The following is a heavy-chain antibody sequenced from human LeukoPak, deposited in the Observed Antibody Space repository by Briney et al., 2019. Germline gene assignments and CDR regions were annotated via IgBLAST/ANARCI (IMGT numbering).Heavy chain of an antibody. CDR2: IKQDGSEK. D-gene: IGHD3-16*01. CDR3: ARVSWGNFDY. Sequence: GGSLRLSCAASVFTFSSCWMSWVRQAPGKGLEWVANIKQDGSEKYYVDSVKGRFTISRDNAKNSLYLQMNSLRAEDTAVYCCARVSWGNFDYWGQGTLVTVSS. CDR1: VFTFSSCW. V-gene: IGHV3-7*04. J-gene: IGHJ4*02.